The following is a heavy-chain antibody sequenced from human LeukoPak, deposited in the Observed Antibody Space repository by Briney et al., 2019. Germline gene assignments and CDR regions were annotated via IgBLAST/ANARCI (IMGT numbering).Heavy chain of an antibody. CDR3: ARDIVVVPAATIKDHNWFDP. D-gene: IGHD2-2*01. CDR1: GYTFTSYD. J-gene: IGHJ5*02. Sequence: ASVKVSCKASGYTFTSYDINWVRQATGQGLEWMGWMNPNSGNTGYAQQFQGRVTMTRNTSISTAYMELSSLRSEDTAVYYCARDIVVVPAATIKDHNWFDPWGQGTLVTVSS. CDR2: MNPNSGNT. V-gene: IGHV1-8*01.